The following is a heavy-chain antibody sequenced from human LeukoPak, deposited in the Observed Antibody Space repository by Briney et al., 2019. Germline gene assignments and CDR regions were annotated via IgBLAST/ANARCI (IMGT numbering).Heavy chain of an antibody. J-gene: IGHJ4*02. CDR2: TSDNGGST. CDR1: GSTFSSYA. V-gene: IGHV3-23*01. Sequence: GGSLRLSCAASGSTFSSYAMSWVRQAPEKGLEWVTATSDNGGSTYYADSVKGRFTISRDNSKNTLYLQMNSLRGDDTAVYHCAKAPSPGYCSSTSCYYDYWGQGTLVTVSS. CDR3: AKAPSPGYCSSTSCYYDY. D-gene: IGHD2-2*01.